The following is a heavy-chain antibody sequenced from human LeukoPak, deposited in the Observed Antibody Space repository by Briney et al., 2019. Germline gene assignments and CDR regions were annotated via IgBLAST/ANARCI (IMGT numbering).Heavy chain of an antibody. V-gene: IGHV4-34*01. Sequence: PSETLSLTCAVYGGSFSGYYWIWIRQPPGKGLEWIGEINHSGSTNYNPSLKSRVTISVGTSKNQFSLKLSSVTAADTAVYYCARELAWSGYYVDYWGQGTLVTVSS. CDR1: GGSFSGYY. CDR2: INHSGST. J-gene: IGHJ4*02. CDR3: ARELAWSGYYVDY. D-gene: IGHD3-3*01.